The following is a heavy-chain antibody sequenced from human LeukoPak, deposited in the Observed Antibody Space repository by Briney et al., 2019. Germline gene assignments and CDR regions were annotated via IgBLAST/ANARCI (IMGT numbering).Heavy chain of an antibody. D-gene: IGHD5-18*01. CDR3: ARGRRGYSYGFDAFDI. CDR2: MNPNSGNT. J-gene: IGHJ3*02. V-gene: IGHV1-8*01. CDR1: GYTFTSYD. Sequence: GASVKVSCKASGYTFTSYDINWVRQATGQGLEWMGWMNPNSGNTGYAQKFQGRVTMTRNTPISTAYMELSSLRSEDTAVYYCARGRRGYSYGFDAFDIWGQGTMVTVSS.